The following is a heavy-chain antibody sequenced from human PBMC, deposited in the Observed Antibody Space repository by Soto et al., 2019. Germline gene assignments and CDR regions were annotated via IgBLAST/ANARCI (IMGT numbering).Heavy chain of an antibody. CDR2: IKEDGTAK. CDR3: TTDRGYLTFDY. CDR1: GFSFSNSW. V-gene: IGHV3-7*01. D-gene: IGHD3-22*01. Sequence: PGGSLRLSCAASGFSFSNSWVNWVRQAPGKGLEWVANIKEDGTAKYYLDSVKGRFTVSRDNVKNSLYLQMNSLRAEDTAMYYCTTDRGYLTFDYWGPGTLLTVSS. J-gene: IGHJ4*02.